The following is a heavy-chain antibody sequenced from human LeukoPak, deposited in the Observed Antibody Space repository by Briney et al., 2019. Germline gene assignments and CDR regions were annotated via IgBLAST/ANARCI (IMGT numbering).Heavy chain of an antibody. CDR3: ASAALTAADSSGSYYVEPYFDY. Sequence: ASVKVSCKASGYPFTSYGISWVRQAPGQGLEWMGWISAYNGNTNYAQKLQGRVTMTTDTSTSTAYMELKSLRSDDTAVYYCASAALTAADSSGSYYVEPYFDYWGQGTLVTVSS. V-gene: IGHV1-18*01. D-gene: IGHD3-22*01. J-gene: IGHJ4*02. CDR1: GYPFTSYG. CDR2: ISAYNGNT.